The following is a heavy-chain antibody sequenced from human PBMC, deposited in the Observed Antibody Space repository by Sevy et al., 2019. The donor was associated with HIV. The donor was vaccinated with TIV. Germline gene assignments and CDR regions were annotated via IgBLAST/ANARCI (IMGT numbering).Heavy chain of an antibody. V-gene: IGHV3-30-3*01. J-gene: IGHJ3*02. CDR1: GFSFSGYA. Sequence: GGSLRLSCTASGFSFSGYAMHWVRQAPGKGLEWVVGISDDGSRKYYVDSVKDRFTISRDNSENRLYLEMNSLRSEDTAIYYCARDRWRFLEWLRVAFDIWGQGTMVTVSS. CDR3: ARDRWRFLEWLRVAFDI. CDR2: ISDDGSRK. D-gene: IGHD3-3*01.